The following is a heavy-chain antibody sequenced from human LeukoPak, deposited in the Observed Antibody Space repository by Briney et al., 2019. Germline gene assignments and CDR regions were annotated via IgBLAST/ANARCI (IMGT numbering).Heavy chain of an antibody. D-gene: IGHD6-13*01. Sequence: PSETLSLTCAVYGGSFSGYYWSWIRQPPGKGLEWIGEINHSGSTNYNPSLKSRVTISVDTSKNQFSLKLSSVTAADTAVYYCARVIAAAGTEGNAFDIWGQGTMVTVSS. CDR2: INHSGST. CDR3: ARVIAAAGTEGNAFDI. J-gene: IGHJ3*02. V-gene: IGHV4-34*01. CDR1: GGSFSGYY.